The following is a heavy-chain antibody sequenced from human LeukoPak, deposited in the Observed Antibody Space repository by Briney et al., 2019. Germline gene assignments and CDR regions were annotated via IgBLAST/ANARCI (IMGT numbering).Heavy chain of an antibody. Sequence: TAGGSLRVSCAASGFTFINAWMSWVRQAPGKGLEWVGRIKSKSDGGTIDYAAPVEGRFTISRDDSKNTLYLQMNSLKTEDTAVYYCTTVSRTPGMASDYWGRGTLVTVSS. J-gene: IGHJ4*02. CDR3: TTVSRTPGMASDY. V-gene: IGHV3-15*01. CDR2: IKSKSDGGTI. D-gene: IGHD5-18*01. CDR1: GFTFINAW.